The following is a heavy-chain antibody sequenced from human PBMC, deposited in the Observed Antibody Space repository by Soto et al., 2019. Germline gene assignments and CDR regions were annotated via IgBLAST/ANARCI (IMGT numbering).Heavy chain of an antibody. CDR3: AMTTVTLKTDY. J-gene: IGHJ4*02. D-gene: IGHD4-17*01. V-gene: IGHV4-61*01. CDR2: IYYSGST. Sequence: SETLSLTCTVSGGSVSSGSYYWSWIRQPPGKGLEWIGYIYYSGSTNYNPSLKSRVTISVDTSKNQFSLKLSSVTAADTAVYYCAMTTVTLKTDYWGQGTLVTVSS. CDR1: GGSVSSGSYY.